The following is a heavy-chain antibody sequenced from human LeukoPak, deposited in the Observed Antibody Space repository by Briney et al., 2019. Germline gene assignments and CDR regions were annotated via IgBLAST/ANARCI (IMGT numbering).Heavy chain of an antibody. D-gene: IGHD6-13*01. CDR1: GFTFSTFW. V-gene: IGHV3-74*01. J-gene: IGHJ6*03. Sequence: GSLRLSWAASGFTFSTFWMHWVRQAPGKGLVWVSRINTDGSSTIYADSVKGRFTISRDNAKNTLYLQMNSLRAEDTAVYYCARSEYSSTWYGDYYYYYMDVWGKGTTVTVSS. CDR2: INTDGSST. CDR3: ARSEYSSTWYGDYYYYYMDV.